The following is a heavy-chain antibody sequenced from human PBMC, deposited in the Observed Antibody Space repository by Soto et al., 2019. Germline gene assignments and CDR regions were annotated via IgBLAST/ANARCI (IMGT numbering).Heavy chain of an antibody. CDR1: GDTFTRYG. CDR2: ISGYNGNT. D-gene: IGHD5-12*01. J-gene: IGHJ6*03. V-gene: IGHV1-18*01. CDR3: ARGTVASISQYHYFYMDV. Sequence: GASVKVSCKASGDTFTRYGVSWVRQAPGQGLEWMGRISGYNGNTNYAQKFQGRVTMITDTSTTTAYMELRSLRSDDTAVYYCARGTVASISQYHYFYMDVWGKGTTVTVSS.